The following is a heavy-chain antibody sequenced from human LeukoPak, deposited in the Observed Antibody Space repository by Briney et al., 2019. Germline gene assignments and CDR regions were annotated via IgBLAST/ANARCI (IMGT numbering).Heavy chain of an antibody. J-gene: IGHJ6*03. V-gene: IGHV3-21*01. CDR2: ISSSSSYI. Sequence: KPGGSLRLSCAASEFTFSSYSMNWVRQAPGKGLEWVSSISSSSSYIYYADSVKGRFTISRDNAKNSLYLQMNSLRAEDTAVYYCARGGTTAYYYYYYMDVWGKGTTVTVSS. CDR1: EFTFSSYS. D-gene: IGHD1-26*01. CDR3: ARGGTTAYYYYYYMDV.